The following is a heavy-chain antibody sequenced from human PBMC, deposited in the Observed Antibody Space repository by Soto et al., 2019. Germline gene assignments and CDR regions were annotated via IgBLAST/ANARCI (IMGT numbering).Heavy chain of an antibody. J-gene: IGHJ3*02. CDR2: IWYDGSNE. D-gene: IGHD2-2*01. Sequence: QVQLVESGGGVVQPGRSLRLSCAASGFTFNNYGMHWVRQAPGKGLEWVAVIWYDGSNEYYADSVKGRFTISRDNSKNTLYLQMNSLRGEDTAVYYCTGAIRSTSIDSLAFDIWGQGTMVTVSS. CDR3: TGAIRSTSIDSLAFDI. CDR1: GFTFNNYG. V-gene: IGHV3-33*03.